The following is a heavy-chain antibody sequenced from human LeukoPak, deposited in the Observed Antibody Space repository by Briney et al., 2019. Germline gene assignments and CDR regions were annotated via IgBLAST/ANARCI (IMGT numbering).Heavy chain of an antibody. J-gene: IGHJ3*01. CDR3: TSRYCTTTNCYSFDF. D-gene: IGHD2-2*01. CDR2: ISYDGSNK. CDR1: GFTFSSYA. Sequence: GGSLRLSCAASGFTFSSYAMHWVRQAPGKGLEWVAVISYDGSNKYYADSVKGRFTISRDNSKNTLYLQMNSLRVEDTAVYFCTSRYCTTTNCYSFDFWGQGTMVTVSS. V-gene: IGHV3-30-3*01.